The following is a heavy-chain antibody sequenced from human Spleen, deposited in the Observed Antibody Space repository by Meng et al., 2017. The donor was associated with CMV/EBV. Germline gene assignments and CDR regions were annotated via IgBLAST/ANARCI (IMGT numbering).Heavy chain of an antibody. V-gene: IGHV4-34*01. CDR3: ARTNYGDYNWFDP. Sequence: QVQLQHWGAGLLKPSETLSLTCAVYGGSFSGYYWSWIRQPPGKGLEWIGEINHSGSTNYNPSLKSRVTISVDTSKNQFSLKLTSVTAADTAVYFCARTNYGDYNWFDPWGQGTLVTVSS. CDR1: GGSFSGYY. CDR2: INHSGST. D-gene: IGHD4-17*01. J-gene: IGHJ5*02.